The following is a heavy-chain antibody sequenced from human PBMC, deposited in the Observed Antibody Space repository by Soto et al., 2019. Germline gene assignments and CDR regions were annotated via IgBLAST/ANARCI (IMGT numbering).Heavy chain of an antibody. CDR3: AHSLGGSGWNEGHFDF. D-gene: IGHD1-1*01. CDR2: IYWDDDK. V-gene: IGHV2-5*02. Sequence: QITLKESGPTLVEPTEALALTCSFSGFSLTSSPKGVAWFRQPLGKALEWLVVIYWDDDKRYNPSLKNRITITKDTSKNEVALTMTDMEPKDTATYFCAHSLGGSGWNEGHFDFWGQGTLVTLS. J-gene: IGHJ4*02. CDR1: GFSLTSSPKG.